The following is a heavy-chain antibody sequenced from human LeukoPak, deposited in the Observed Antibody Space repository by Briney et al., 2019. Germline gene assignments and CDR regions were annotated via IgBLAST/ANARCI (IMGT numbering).Heavy chain of an antibody. CDR3: ARDEYSYGYTDY. CDR1: GGSISSYY. Sequence: PSETLSLTCSVSGGSISSYYWGWIRQPPGKGLEWIGSIYYSGSTYYNPSLKSRVTISVDTSKNQFSLKLSSVTAADTAVYYCARDEYSYGYTDYWGQGTLVTVSS. V-gene: IGHV4-39*07. D-gene: IGHD5-18*01. J-gene: IGHJ4*02. CDR2: IYYSGST.